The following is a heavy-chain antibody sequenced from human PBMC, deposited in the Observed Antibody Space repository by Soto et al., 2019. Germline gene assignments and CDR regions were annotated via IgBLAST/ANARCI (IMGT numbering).Heavy chain of an antibody. CDR3: AKDRLGGNFDY. CDR2: ISGTGGST. J-gene: IGHJ4*02. CDR1: GFTFYNYA. V-gene: IGHV3-23*01. Sequence: PGGSLRLSCAASGFTFYNYAMNWVRQAPGKGLEWVATISGTGGSTYYADSVKGRFTISRDNSKNTLYLQMNSLRVEDTAVYYCAKDRLGGNFDYWGQGTQLTVSS.